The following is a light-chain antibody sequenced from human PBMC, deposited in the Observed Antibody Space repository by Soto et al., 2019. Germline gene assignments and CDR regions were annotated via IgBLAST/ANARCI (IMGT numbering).Light chain of an antibody. CDR2: GAS. J-gene: IGKJ3*01. CDR3: QQYGSSPHIT. Sequence: EIVLTQSPGTLSLSPGERATLSCRASQSVSSSYLAWYQQKPGQAPRLLIYGASSRATGIPDRFSVSGSGTDFTLTISRLEPEDFAVYYCQQYGSSPHITFGPGTKVDIK. CDR1: QSVSSSY. V-gene: IGKV3-20*01.